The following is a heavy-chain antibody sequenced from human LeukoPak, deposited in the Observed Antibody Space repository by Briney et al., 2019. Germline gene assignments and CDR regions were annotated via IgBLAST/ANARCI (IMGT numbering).Heavy chain of an antibody. D-gene: IGHD2-15*01. CDR2: ISSSGSTI. Sequence: GGSLRLSCAASGFTFSVYSMSWVRQAPGKGLEWVSYISSSGSTIYYADSVKGRFTISRDNAKNSLYLQMNSLRAEDTAVYYCARRKNPDCSGGSCHSRYYGMDVWGQGTTVTVSS. CDR3: ARRKNPDCSGGSCHSRYYGMDV. CDR1: GFTFSVYS. J-gene: IGHJ6*02. V-gene: IGHV3-11*01.